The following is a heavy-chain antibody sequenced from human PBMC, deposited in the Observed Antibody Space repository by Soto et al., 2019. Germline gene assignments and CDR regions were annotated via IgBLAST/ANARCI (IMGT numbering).Heavy chain of an antibody. CDR3: VKESGWYAL. Sequence: GGSLRLSCAASGFTFSSYGMHWVRQAPGKGLEWVAVIWYDGSNKYYADSVKGRFTISRDNSKNTLYLQMSSLRAEDTAVYYCVKESGWYALWGQGTLVPVYS. J-gene: IGHJ5*02. D-gene: IGHD1-26*01. CDR2: IWYDGSNK. V-gene: IGHV3-30*02. CDR1: GFTFSSYG.